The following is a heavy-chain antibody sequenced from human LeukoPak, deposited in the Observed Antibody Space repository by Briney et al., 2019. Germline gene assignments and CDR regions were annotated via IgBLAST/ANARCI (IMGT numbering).Heavy chain of an antibody. D-gene: IGHD2-8*01. CDR3: VLAPNSNWFDF. CDR1: GVSVSGFY. CDR2: IHYSGNS. Sequence: SETLSLTCSVSGVSVSGFYWNWIRQSPGTGLEWIGSIHYSGNSNYNPSLKSRVTMSIDTSRNQFFLKLNSVTAADTAVYYCVLAPNSNWFDFWGQGTQVTVSS. J-gene: IGHJ5*01. V-gene: IGHV4-59*08.